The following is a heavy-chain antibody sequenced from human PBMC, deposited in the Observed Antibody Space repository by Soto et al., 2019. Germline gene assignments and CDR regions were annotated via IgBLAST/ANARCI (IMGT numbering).Heavy chain of an antibody. V-gene: IGHV3-11*01. CDR3: ARGHWQLEE. Sequence: QVHLVESGGGLVKPGGSLRLSCAASGFTFSDYYMSWVRQVPGKGLEYVSYIDTRGASIIYADSVKGRFTISRDNAKNSLFLQMNSLGAEDTAVYYCARGHWQLEEWGQGTLVTVSS. D-gene: IGHD1-1*01. CDR1: GFTFSDYY. CDR2: IDTRGASI. J-gene: IGHJ1*01.